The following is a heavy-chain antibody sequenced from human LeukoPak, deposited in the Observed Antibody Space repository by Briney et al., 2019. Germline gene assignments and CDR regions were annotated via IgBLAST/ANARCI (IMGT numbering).Heavy chain of an antibody. D-gene: IGHD1-26*01. CDR2: IKQDGSEK. J-gene: IGHJ4*02. Sequence: GGSLRLSCAASGFTFSSYWMSWVRQAPGKGLEWVANIKQDGSEKHYVDSVKGRFTISRDNAKNSLYLQMNSLRAEDTAVYYCARASGSYYFDYWGQGTLVTVSS. V-gene: IGHV3-7*01. CDR3: ARASGSYYFDY. CDR1: GFTFSSYW.